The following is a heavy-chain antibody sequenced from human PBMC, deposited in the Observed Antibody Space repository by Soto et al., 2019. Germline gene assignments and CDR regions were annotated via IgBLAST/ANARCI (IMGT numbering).Heavy chain of an antibody. D-gene: IGHD3-3*01. J-gene: IGHJ5*02. V-gene: IGHV1-18*01. CDR2: ISAYNGNT. Sequence: GASVKVSCKASGYTFTSYGISWVRQAPGQGLEWMGWISAYNGNTNYAQKLQGRVTMTTDTSTSTAYMELRSLRSDDTAVYYCARVTIFGVVPGWFDPWGQGTLVTVSS. CDR1: GYTFTSYG. CDR3: ARVTIFGVVPGWFDP.